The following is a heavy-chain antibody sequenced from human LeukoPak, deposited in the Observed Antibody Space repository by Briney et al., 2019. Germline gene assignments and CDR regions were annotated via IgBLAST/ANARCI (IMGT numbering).Heavy chain of an antibody. J-gene: IGHJ4*02. V-gene: IGHV3-9*01. D-gene: IGHD3-22*01. CDR2: ISWNSGSI. Sequence: PGGSLRLSCVVSGLTFSNYCMTWVRQAPGKGLEWVSGISWNSGSIGYADSVKGRFTISRDNAKNSLYLQMNSLRAEDTALYYCAKARAHYYDSSGYYDYWGQGTLVTVSS. CDR1: GLTFSNYC. CDR3: AKARAHYYDSSGYYDY.